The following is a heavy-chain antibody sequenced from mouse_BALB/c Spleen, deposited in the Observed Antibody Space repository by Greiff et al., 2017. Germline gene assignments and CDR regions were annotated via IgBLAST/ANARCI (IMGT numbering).Heavy chain of an antibody. CDR2: IWAGGST. Sequence: VKLMESGPGLVAPSQSLSITCTVSGFSLTSYGVHWVRQPPGKGLEWLGVIWAGGSTNYNSALMSRLSISKDNSKSQVFLKMNSLQTDDTAMYYCASLTPFAYWGQGTLVTVSA. J-gene: IGHJ3*01. V-gene: IGHV2-9*02. CDR1: GFSLTSYG. D-gene: IGHD4-1*01. CDR3: ASLTPFAY.